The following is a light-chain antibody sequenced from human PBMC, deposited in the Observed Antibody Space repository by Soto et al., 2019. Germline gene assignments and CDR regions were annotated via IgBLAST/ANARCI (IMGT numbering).Light chain of an antibody. Sequence: EMVLTQSPATLPLSPGERATLACRASQSVSSYLAWYQQKPGQAPSLLIYDASNRATGIPARFSGSGSGTDFTLAISSLEPEDFAVYYCEERSNWAPFAVGVGTKVEIK. CDR3: EERSNWAPFA. CDR1: QSVSSY. J-gene: IGKJ4*01. CDR2: DAS. V-gene: IGKV3-11*01.